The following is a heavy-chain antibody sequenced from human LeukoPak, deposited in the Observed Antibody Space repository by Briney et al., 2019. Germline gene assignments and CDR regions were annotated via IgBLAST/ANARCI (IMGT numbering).Heavy chain of an antibody. D-gene: IGHD6-13*01. V-gene: IGHV1-2*02. CDR2: INPNSGGT. CDR1: GYTFTGYY. CDR3: ARDIRRGSSWPFDY. J-gene: IGHJ4*02. Sequence: ASVKVSCKASGYTFTGYYMHWVRQAPGQVLEWLVWINPNSGGTNYAQKFQGRVTMTRDTSISTAYMELSRLRSDDTAVYYCARDIRRGSSWPFDYWGQGTLVTVSS.